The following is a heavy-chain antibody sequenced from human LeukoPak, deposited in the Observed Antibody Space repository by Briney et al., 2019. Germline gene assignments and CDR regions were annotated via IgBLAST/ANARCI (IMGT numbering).Heavy chain of an antibody. D-gene: IGHD3-22*01. Sequence: GGSLRLSCVASGFPFSSYWMTWVRQAPGKGLEWVANIKQDGSKKSYVDSVKGRFTISRDNSKNTLYLQMNSLRAEDTAVYYCAKDRRYYDSSGTLDYWGQGTLVTVSS. CDR3: AKDRRYYDSSGTLDY. J-gene: IGHJ4*02. CDR1: GFPFSSYW. CDR2: IKQDGSKK. V-gene: IGHV3-7*03.